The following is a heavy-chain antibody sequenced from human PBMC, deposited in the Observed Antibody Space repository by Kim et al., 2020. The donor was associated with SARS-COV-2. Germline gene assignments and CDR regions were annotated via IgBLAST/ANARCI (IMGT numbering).Heavy chain of an antibody. CDR2: ISGSGGST. CDR3: AKDSGAGC. Sequence: GGSLRLSCAASGFTFSSYAMSWVRQAPGKGLEWVSAISGSGGSTYYADPEKGRITIFRDNSKNTPYLQMNSLRAEDTAVYYCAKDSGAGCWGQGTLVTVS. J-gene: IGHJ4*02. CDR1: GFTFSSYA. V-gene: IGHV3-23*01. D-gene: IGHD3-10*01.